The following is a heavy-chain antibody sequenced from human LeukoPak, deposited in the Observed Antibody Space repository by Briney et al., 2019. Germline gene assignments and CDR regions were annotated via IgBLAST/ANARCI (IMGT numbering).Heavy chain of an antibody. D-gene: IGHD2-15*01. CDR3: AAYCSGGSCHGAFDY. CDR2: IIPIFGTA. Sequence: SVKVSCKASGGTFSSYAISWVRQAPGQGLEWMGGIIPIFGTANYAQKFQGRVTITADESTSTAYMEPSSLRSEDTAVYYCAAYCSGGSCHGAFDYWGQGTLVTVSS. V-gene: IGHV1-69*01. J-gene: IGHJ4*02. CDR1: GGTFSSYA.